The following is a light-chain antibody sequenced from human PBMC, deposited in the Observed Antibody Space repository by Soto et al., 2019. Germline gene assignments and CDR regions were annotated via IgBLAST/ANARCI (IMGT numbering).Light chain of an antibody. CDR3: QQYNNWPPIT. J-gene: IGKJ5*01. V-gene: IGKV3-20*01. CDR2: GAS. Sequence: EIVLTQSPGTLSLSPGERATLSCRASQSVRNSYLAWYQQKPGQAPRLLISGASSRATGIPDRFSGSGSGTDFTLTISRLEPEDFAVYYCQQYNNWPPITFGQGTRLEIK. CDR1: QSVRNSY.